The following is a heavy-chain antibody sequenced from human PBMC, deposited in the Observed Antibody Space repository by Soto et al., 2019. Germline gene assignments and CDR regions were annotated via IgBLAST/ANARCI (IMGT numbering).Heavy chain of an antibody. V-gene: IGHV5-51*01. D-gene: IGHD3-10*01. J-gene: IGHJ4*02. CDR2: IYPGDSDT. CDR3: ARRRSDFLDRVGNGFDF. CDR1: GYSFTSYW. Sequence: PGESLRISYKGSGYSFTSYWIGWVRQMPGKGLEWMGIIYPGDSDTDYNPSLKSRVTLSVDKSKNEFSLRLTSVTAADTAVYYCARRRSDFLDRVGNGFDFWGPGTLVTVSS.